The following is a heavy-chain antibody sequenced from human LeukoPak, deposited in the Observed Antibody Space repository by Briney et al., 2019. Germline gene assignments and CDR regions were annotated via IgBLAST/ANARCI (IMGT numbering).Heavy chain of an antibody. Sequence: ASVKVSCKASGYRFSDYYMHWVRQAPGQGLEWLGWINPKSGAADYAQQFRGRVTMTRDTSINTDYMEMKRVTSDDTAVYYCARGAEADTSPLDFWGQGTLVIVS. D-gene: IGHD6-13*01. CDR1: GYRFSDYY. CDR3: ARGAEADTSPLDF. V-gene: IGHV1-2*02. CDR2: INPKSGAA. J-gene: IGHJ4*02.